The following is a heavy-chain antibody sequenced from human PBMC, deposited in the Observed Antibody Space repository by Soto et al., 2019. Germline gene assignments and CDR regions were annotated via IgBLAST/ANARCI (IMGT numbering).Heavy chain of an antibody. Sequence: SETLSLTCTVSGGSISSYYWSWIRQPPGKGLEWIGYIYYSGSTNYNPSLKSRVTISVDTSKNQFSLKLSSVTAADTAVYYCARVSGYDLYYYYYYMDVWGKGTTVTVSS. D-gene: IGHD5-12*01. V-gene: IGHV4-59*01. CDR3: ARVSGYDLYYYYYYMDV. J-gene: IGHJ6*03. CDR2: IYYSGST. CDR1: GGSISSYY.